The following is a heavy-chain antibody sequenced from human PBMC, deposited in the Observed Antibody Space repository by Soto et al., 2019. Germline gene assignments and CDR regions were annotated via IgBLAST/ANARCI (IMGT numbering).Heavy chain of an antibody. CDR1: GYTFTSYG. D-gene: IGHD3-3*01. Sequence: EASVKVSCKASGYTFTSYGISWVRQAHGQGLEWMGWISAYNGNTNYAQKLQGRVTMTTDTSTSTAYMELRSLRSDDTAVYYCARDWSGAGKRITIFGVVIPPGNWFDPWGQGTLVTVSS. J-gene: IGHJ5*02. CDR3: ARDWSGAGKRITIFGVVIPPGNWFDP. CDR2: ISAYNGNT. V-gene: IGHV1-18*01.